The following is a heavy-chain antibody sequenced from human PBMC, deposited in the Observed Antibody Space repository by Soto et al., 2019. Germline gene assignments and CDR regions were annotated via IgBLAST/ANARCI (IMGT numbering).Heavy chain of an antibody. CDR3: ARTLYGDNVDY. V-gene: IGHV1-8*01. CDR1: GYTFTSYD. J-gene: IGHJ4*02. Sequence: QVQLVQSGAEVKKPGASVKVSCKASGYTFTSYDINWVRQATGQGLEWMGWMNPNSGNTGYAQKLQGRGTMNGNTAISIGYIELSSRRSGDTAVYYCARTLYGDNVDYWGQGTLVTVSS. CDR2: MNPNSGNT. D-gene: IGHD4-17*01.